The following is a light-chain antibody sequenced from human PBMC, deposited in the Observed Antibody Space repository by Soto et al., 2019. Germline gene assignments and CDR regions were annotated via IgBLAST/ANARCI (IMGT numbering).Light chain of an antibody. CDR3: QQYGSSPGT. CDR1: QSVTSNY. CDR2: GAS. Sequence: EIVMTQSPGTLSLSPGERATPSCRASQSVTSNYLAWYQQKPGQAPRLLIFGASIRDTGIPDRFSGRGSGTVFTLTISRLEPEDFAVYYCQQYGSSPGTFGPGTKVDIK. V-gene: IGKV3-20*01. J-gene: IGKJ1*01.